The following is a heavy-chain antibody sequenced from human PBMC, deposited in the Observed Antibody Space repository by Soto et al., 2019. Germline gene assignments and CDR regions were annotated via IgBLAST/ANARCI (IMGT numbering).Heavy chain of an antibody. CDR1: GFTFSSYD. CDR3: ARGTYRPYYDFWSGYYTYPWFDP. D-gene: IGHD3-3*01. V-gene: IGHV3-13*01. CDR2: IGTAGDT. J-gene: IGHJ5*02. Sequence: GGSLRLSCAAYGFTFSSYDMHWVRQATGKGLEWVSAIGTAGDTYYPGSVKGRFTISRENAKNSLYLQMNSLRAGDTAVYYCARGTYRPYYDFWSGYYTYPWFDPWGQGTLVTVS.